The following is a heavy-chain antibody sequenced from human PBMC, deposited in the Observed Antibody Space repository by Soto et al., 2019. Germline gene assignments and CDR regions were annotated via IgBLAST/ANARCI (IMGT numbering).Heavy chain of an antibody. V-gene: IGHV4-59*08. CDR3: SRHVYSNNDYGDPRDAFDI. D-gene: IGHD4-17*01. J-gene: IGHJ3*02. CDR2: IYYSGST. CDR1: GGSISSYY. Sequence: QVQLQESGPGLVKPSETLSLTCTVSGGSISSYYWSWIRQPPGKGLEWIGYIYYSGSTNYNPSLKSRVTISVDTSQNQFSLKLSSVTAAHTAVYYCSRHVYSNNDYGDPRDAFDIWGQVTMVTISS.